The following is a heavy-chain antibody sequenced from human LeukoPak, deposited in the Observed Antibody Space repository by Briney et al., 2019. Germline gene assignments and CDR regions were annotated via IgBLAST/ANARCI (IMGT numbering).Heavy chain of an antibody. Sequence: GSLRLSCAASGFTFSSYEMNWVRQAPGKGLEWVSYISSSGSTIYYADSVKGRFTISRDNAKNSLYLQMNSLRAEDTAVYYCAKLGCSSTSCYQYQVGYWGQGTLVTVSS. CDR3: AKLGCSSTSCYQYQVGY. CDR2: ISSSGSTI. CDR1: GFTFSSYE. V-gene: IGHV3-48*03. D-gene: IGHD2-2*01. J-gene: IGHJ4*02.